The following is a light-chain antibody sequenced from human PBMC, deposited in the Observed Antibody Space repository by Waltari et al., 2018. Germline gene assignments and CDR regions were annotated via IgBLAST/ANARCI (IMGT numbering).Light chain of an antibody. CDR1: QNILSSSDNKNY. CDR3: QQCYHLPS. CDR2: WAS. Sequence: DIVMTQSPDSVAVSLGERATIHCRSSQNILSSSDNKNYLVWYQQKPGQPPKLLISWASTRESGVPDRFSGSGSGTDFALTISSLQAEDVAVYYCQQCYHLPSFGGGTRVEIK. J-gene: IGKJ4*01. V-gene: IGKV4-1*01.